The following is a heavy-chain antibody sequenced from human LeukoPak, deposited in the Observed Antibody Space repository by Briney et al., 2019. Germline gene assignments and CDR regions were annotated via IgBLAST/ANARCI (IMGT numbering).Heavy chain of an antibody. Sequence: GGSLRLSCAASGFTFSSYSMNWVRQAPGKGLEWVSSISSSSSYIYYADSVKGRFPISRENAKNSLYLQMDRLRGEDTAVYYCARTRQLLWFGDFDYWGQGTLVTVSS. CDR2: ISSSSSYI. J-gene: IGHJ4*02. V-gene: IGHV3-21*01. CDR3: ARTRQLLWFGDFDY. D-gene: IGHD3-10*01. CDR1: GFTFSSYS.